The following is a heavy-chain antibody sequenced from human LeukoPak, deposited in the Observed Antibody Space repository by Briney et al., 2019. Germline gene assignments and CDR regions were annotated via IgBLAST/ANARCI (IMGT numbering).Heavy chain of an antibody. V-gene: IGHV4-39*07. Sequence: SETLSFTCTVSGGSISSSSYYWGWIRQPPGKGLEWIGSIYYSGSTYYNPSLKSRVTISVDTSKNQFSLKLSSVTAADTAVYYCARVEAGWGFYLDYWGQGTLVTVSS. CDR3: ARVEAGWGFYLDY. CDR2: IYYSGST. J-gene: IGHJ4*02. CDR1: GGSISSSSYY. D-gene: IGHD3-16*02.